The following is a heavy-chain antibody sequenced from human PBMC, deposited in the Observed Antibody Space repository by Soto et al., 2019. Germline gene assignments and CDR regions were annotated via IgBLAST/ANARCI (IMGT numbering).Heavy chain of an antibody. Sequence: SETLSLTCSVFGGSISRNYWSWIRQPAGKGLEWIGRIYKNGTTDYNPSLESRVTMSVDPSKNRISLKLSSATAADTAIYYCARGLYCGDECYFDYWGQGILVTVSS. CDR1: GGSISRNY. D-gene: IGHD2-21*01. CDR3: ARGLYCGDECYFDY. V-gene: IGHV4-4*07. CDR2: IYKNGTT. J-gene: IGHJ4*02.